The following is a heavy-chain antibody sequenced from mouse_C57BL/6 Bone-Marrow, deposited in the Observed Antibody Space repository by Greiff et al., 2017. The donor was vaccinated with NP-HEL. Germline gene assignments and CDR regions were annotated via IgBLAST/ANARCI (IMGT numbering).Heavy chain of an antibody. Sequence: QVQLQQPGAELVRPGSSVKLSCKASGYTFTSYWMDWVKQRPGQGLEWIGNIYPSDSETHYNQKFKDKATLTVDKSSSTAYMQLSSLTSEDSAVYYCAREEIWDGYLYAMDYWGQGTSVTVSS. J-gene: IGHJ4*01. CDR2: IYPSDSET. CDR3: AREEIWDGYLYAMDY. CDR1: GYTFTSYW. V-gene: IGHV1-61*01. D-gene: IGHD2-3*01.